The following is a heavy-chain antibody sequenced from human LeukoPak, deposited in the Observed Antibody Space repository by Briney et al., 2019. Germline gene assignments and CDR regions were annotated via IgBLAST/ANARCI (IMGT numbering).Heavy chain of an antibody. CDR3: ARMEGTVNWFDP. Sequence: GGSLRLSCAASGFTFSSYSMNWVRQAPGKGLEWVSHISRSSSTIYYADSVKGRFTISRDNAKNSLYLQMNSLRDEDTAVYYCARMEGTVNWFDPWGQGTLVTVSS. V-gene: IGHV3-48*02. D-gene: IGHD1-7*01. CDR1: GFTFSSYS. CDR2: ISRSSSTI. J-gene: IGHJ5*02.